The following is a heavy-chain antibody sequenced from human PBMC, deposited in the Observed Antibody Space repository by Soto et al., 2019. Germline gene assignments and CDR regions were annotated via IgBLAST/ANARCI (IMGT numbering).Heavy chain of an antibody. CDR3: VRGLGNSDY. CDR2: IDTYGTDT. J-gene: IGHJ4*02. CDR1: GFTFSSYW. D-gene: IGHD1-7*01. V-gene: IGHV3-74*03. Sequence: EVQLVASGGGLVQPGGSLRLSCAASGFTFSSYWMHWVRQAPGEGLVWISFIDTYGTDTKYADSVKGRFTTSRDNAKNTLYLLMNSLRAEDTAVYYCVRGLGNSDYWGQGTLVTVSS.